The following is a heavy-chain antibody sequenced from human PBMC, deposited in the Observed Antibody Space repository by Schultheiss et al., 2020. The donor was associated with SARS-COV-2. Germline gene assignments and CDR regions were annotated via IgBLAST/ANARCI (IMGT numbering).Heavy chain of an antibody. J-gene: IGHJ1*01. D-gene: IGHD4-17*01. CDR3: ARGPNDYGDYVPGYFQH. CDR2: ISGGGGST. V-gene: IGHV3-21*01. Sequence: GGSLRLSCAASGFTFSSYWMHWVRQAPGKGLEWVSAISGGGGSTHYADSVKGRFTISRDNAKNSLYLQMNSLRAEDTAVYYCARGPNDYGDYVPGYFQHWGQGTLVTVSS. CDR1: GFTFSSYW.